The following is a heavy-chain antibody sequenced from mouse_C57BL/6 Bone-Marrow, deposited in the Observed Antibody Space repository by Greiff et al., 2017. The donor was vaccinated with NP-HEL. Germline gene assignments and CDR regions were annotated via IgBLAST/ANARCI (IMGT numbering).Heavy chain of an antibody. CDR1: GYTFTSYW. CDR3: ARWGVYAEGFAY. J-gene: IGHJ3*01. CDR2: IYPGSGST. Sequence: QVQLKQPGAELVKPGASVKMSCKASGYTFTSYWITWVKQRPGQGLEWIGDIYPGSGSTNYNEKFKSKATLTVDTSSSTAYMQLSSLTSEDSAVYYCARWGVYAEGFAYWGQGTLVTVSA. V-gene: IGHV1-55*01. D-gene: IGHD1-1*01.